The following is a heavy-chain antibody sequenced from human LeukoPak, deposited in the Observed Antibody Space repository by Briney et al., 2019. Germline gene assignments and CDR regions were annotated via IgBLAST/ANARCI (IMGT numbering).Heavy chain of an antibody. V-gene: IGHV4-38-2*02. D-gene: IGHD3-10*01. CDR2: INHSGSN. J-gene: IGHJ5*02. CDR1: GYSISSGYY. Sequence: SETLSLTCSVSGYSISSGYYWGWIRQSPGKGLEWIGIINHSGSNSYNPSLKSRVTISVDTSKNQFSLKLSSVTAADTAVYYCARRSSYYGSGSRNWFDPWGQGTLVTVSS. CDR3: ARRSSYYGSGSRNWFDP.